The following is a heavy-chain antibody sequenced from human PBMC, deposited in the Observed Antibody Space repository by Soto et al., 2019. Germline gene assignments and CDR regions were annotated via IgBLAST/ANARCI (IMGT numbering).Heavy chain of an antibody. V-gene: IGHV3-73*01. CDR1: GFTFSGSS. CDR2: IRSKANSYAT. CDR3: VGVVDCSSTSCYGEYNWFDP. J-gene: IGHJ5*02. Sequence: TGGSLRLSCAASGFTFSGSSMHWVRQASGKGLEWVGRIRSKANSYATAYAASVKGRFTISRDDSKNTAYLQMNSLKTEDTAVYYCVGVVDCSSTSCYGEYNWFDPWGQGTLVTVS. D-gene: IGHD2-2*01.